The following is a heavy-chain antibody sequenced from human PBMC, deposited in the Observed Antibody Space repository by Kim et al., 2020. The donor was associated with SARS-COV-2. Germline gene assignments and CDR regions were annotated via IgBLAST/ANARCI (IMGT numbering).Heavy chain of an antibody. CDR2: IISIFGTA. J-gene: IGHJ3*02. CDR3: ANNRRTADSSGYDAFDI. D-gene: IGHD3-22*01. V-gene: IGHV1-69*13. CDR1: GGTFSSYA. Sequence: SVKVSCKASGGTFSSYAISWVRQAPGQGLEWMGGIISIFGTANYAQKFQGRVTITADESTSTAYMELSSLRSEDTAVYYCANNRRTADSSGYDAFDIWGQGTMVTVSS.